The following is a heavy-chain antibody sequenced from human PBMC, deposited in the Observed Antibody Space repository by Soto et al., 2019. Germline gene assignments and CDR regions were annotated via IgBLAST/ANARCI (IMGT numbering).Heavy chain of an antibody. J-gene: IGHJ4*02. CDR3: ARTTAVPNTLRSRYFFDY. CDR2: VYYSGTT. V-gene: IGHV4-61*01. Sequence: SETLSLTCSVSGGSVSNKTYYWSWIRQPPGKRLEWIGYVYYSGTTNCNPSLKSRVTISVDLSKNQFSLRLSSVTTADTALYYCARTTAVPNTLRSRYFFDYWGQGTLVTVSS. D-gene: IGHD4-17*01. CDR1: GGSVSNKTYY.